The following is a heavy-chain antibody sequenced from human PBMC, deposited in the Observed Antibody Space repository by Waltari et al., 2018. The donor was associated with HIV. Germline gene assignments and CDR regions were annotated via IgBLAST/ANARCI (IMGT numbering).Heavy chain of an antibody. V-gene: IGHV1-46*01. Sequence: QLQLVQSGAEVKKPGASVKVSCKASGYTFTSYYIHWVRQAPGQGLEWMGINHPRGGTTRYAQKFQGKVTMSRDTSTRTVYMELSSLRSEDTAVYYCARDEGGGEYNDFWSGLDYYGMDVWGQGTTVTVSS. CDR3: ARDEGGGEYNDFWSGLDYYGMDV. CDR1: GYTFTSYY. CDR2: NHPRGGTT. J-gene: IGHJ6*02. D-gene: IGHD3-3*01.